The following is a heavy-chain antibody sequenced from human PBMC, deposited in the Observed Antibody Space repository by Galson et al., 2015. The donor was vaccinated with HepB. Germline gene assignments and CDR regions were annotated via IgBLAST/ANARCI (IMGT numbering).Heavy chain of an antibody. CDR3: ARGRGGYSGYDLDY. D-gene: IGHD5-12*01. J-gene: IGHJ4*02. CDR1: GFTFSSYD. V-gene: IGHV3-13*05. Sequence: SLRLSCAASGFTFSSYDMHWVRQATGKGLEWVSAIGTAGDPYYAGSVKGRLTISRENAKNSLYLQMNSLRAGDTAVYYCARGRGGYSGYDLDYWGQGTLVTVSS. CDR2: IGTAGDP.